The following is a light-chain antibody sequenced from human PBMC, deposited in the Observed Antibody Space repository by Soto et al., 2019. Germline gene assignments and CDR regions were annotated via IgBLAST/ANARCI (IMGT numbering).Light chain of an antibody. CDR2: DAS. CDR3: QQRSNWPPFT. CDR1: QSVSSY. V-gene: IGKV3-11*01. Sequence: EIVLTQSPATLSLSPGERATLSCRASQSVSSYLAWYQQKPGQAPRLLIYDASNRATGIPARFSGSGSGTDFTRTISSLEPEDFAVSYCQQRSNWPPFTFGPGTKVDIK. J-gene: IGKJ3*01.